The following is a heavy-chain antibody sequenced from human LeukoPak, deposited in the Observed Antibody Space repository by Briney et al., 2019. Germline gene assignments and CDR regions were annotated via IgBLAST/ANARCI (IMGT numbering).Heavy chain of an antibody. CDR1: GGSISSYY. J-gene: IGHJ4*02. CDR2: IYDTGNT. D-gene: IGHD2-2*02. CDR3: ARTRSQAISAQYFDY. V-gene: IGHV4-59*08. Sequence: TSSETLSLTCTVSGGSISSYYWSWVRQPPGKGLEWIGHIYDTGNTNYNPSLESRVTISVDTSKNQFSLNLTSVTAADTAVYYCARTRSQAISAQYFDYWGQGTLVTVSS.